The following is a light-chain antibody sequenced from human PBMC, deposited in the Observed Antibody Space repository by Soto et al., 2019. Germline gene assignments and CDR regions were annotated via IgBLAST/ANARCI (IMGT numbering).Light chain of an antibody. J-gene: IGKJ4*01. CDR3: QQYDSSPLT. V-gene: IGKV3-20*01. CDR1: QSVSSSY. Sequence: ESVLTQSPGTLSLSPGERATLSCRASQSVSSSYLAWYQQKPGQAPRLLIYGASSRATGIPDRFSGSGSETDFTLTISRLEPEDFAVYYCQQYDSSPLTFGGGTKVEIK. CDR2: GAS.